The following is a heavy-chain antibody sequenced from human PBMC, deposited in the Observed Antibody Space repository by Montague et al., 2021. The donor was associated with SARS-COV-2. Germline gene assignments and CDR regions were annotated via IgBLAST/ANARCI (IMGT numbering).Heavy chain of an antibody. V-gene: IGHV2-70*01. CDR2: XXWGDEK. Sequence: PALVKPTQTLTLTCNFSGFSLSTSGMCVSWIRQPPGKALEWLALXXWGDEKYYGTSLKTRLTISKDTSKNQVVLTMTNMDPVDTATYYCARMVTIFSLGGYYYYYGMDVWGQGTTVTVSS. D-gene: IGHD3-9*01. CDR1: GFSLSTSGMC. J-gene: IGHJ6*02. CDR3: ARMVTIFSLGGYYYYYGMDV.